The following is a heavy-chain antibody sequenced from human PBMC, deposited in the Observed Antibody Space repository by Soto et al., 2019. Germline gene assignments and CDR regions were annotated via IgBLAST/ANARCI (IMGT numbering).Heavy chain of an antibody. J-gene: IGHJ4*02. CDR3: ASYGSGSQDY. D-gene: IGHD3-10*01. V-gene: IGHV4-34*01. CDR2: INHSGST. Sequence: PSETLSLTCAVYGGSFSGYYWSWIRQPPGKGLEWIGEINHSGSTNYNPSLKSRVTISVDTSKNQFSLKLSSVTAADTAVYYCASYGSGSQDYWGQGTLVTVSS. CDR1: GGSFSGYY.